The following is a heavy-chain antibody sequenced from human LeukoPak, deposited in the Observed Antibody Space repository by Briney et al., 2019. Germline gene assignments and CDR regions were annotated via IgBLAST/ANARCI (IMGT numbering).Heavy chain of an antibody. CDR2: INHSGST. D-gene: IGHD6-13*01. Sequence: SETLSLTCAVYGGSFSGYYWSWIRQPPGKGLEWIGEINHSGSTNYNPSLKSRVTISVDTSKNQFSLKLSSVTAADTAVYYCARVPYSSSWYKRNWFDPRGQGTLVTVSS. CDR3: ARVPYSSSWYKRNWFDP. CDR1: GGSFSGYY. V-gene: IGHV4-34*01. J-gene: IGHJ5*02.